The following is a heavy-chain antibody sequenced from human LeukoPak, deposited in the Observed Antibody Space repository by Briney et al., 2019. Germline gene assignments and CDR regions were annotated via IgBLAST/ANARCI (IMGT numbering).Heavy chain of an antibody. Sequence: PGGSLRLSCAASGFTFSSYSMNWVRQAPGKGLEWVSSISSSSSYIYYADSVKGRFTISRDNAKNSLYLQMNSLRAEDMAVYYCARFPLIAARPHYYYGMDVWGQGTTVTVSS. D-gene: IGHD6-6*01. CDR2: ISSSSSYI. J-gene: IGHJ6*02. V-gene: IGHV3-21*01. CDR3: ARFPLIAARPHYYYGMDV. CDR1: GFTFSSYS.